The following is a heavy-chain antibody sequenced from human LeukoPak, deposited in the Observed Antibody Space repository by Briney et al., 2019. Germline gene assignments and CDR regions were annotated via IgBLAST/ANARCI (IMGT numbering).Heavy chain of an antibody. D-gene: IGHD3-10*01. CDR1: GGTFSSYA. CDR2: IIPILGIA. J-gene: IGHJ4*02. V-gene: IGHV1-69*04. CDR3: ARGGLLWFGEFIDY. Sequence: ASVKVSCKASGGTFSSYAISWVRQAPGQGLEWMGRIIPILGIANYAQKFQGRVTITADKSTSTAYMELSSLRSEDTAVYYCARGGLLWFGEFIDYWGQGTLVTVSS.